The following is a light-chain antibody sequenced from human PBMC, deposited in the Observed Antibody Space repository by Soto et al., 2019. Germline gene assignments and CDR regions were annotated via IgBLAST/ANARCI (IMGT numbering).Light chain of an antibody. V-gene: IGKV3-20*01. J-gene: IGKJ1*01. CDR1: QSVSSNY. Sequence: EIVLTQSPGTLSLSPGERATLSCRASQSVSSNYLAWYQQKPGQAPRLLIYGASSRATGIPDRFSASGSGTDFTLTISRLEPEDFAVYYCHQYGKSPRTFGQGTKVEI. CDR2: GAS. CDR3: HQYGKSPRT.